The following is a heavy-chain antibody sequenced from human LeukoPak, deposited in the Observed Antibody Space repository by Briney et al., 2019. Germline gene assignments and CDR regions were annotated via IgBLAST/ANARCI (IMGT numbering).Heavy chain of an antibody. V-gene: IGHV3-7*01. CDR3: ARVGAWELQRVFDY. Sequence: PGRSLRLSCAASGLTFDSNWMTWVRQVPGKGLEWGAKINLGGSESYYVDSVKGRFTISRDNAKNSVYLQMDSLRVEDTAVYYCARVGAWELQRVFDYWGQGTLVTVSS. CDR1: GLTFDSNW. D-gene: IGHD6-25*01. CDR2: INLGGSES. J-gene: IGHJ4*02.